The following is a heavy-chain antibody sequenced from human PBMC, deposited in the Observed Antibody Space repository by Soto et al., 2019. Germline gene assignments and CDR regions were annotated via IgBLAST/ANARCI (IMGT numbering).Heavy chain of an antibody. D-gene: IGHD4-17*01. Sequence: SSETLSLTCAVYGGSFSGYYWSWIRQPPGKGLEWIGEINHSGSTNYNPSLKSRVTISVDTSKNQFSLKLSSVTAADTAVYYCARPSTVTTYYFDYWGQGTLVTVSS. V-gene: IGHV4-34*01. CDR3: ARPSTVTTYYFDY. CDR1: GGSFSGYY. J-gene: IGHJ4*02. CDR2: INHSGST.